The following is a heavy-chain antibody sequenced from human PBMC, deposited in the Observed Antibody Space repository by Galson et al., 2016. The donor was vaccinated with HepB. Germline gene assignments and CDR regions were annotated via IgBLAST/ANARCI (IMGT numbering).Heavy chain of an antibody. CDR1: GNTFRSYG. Sequence: SLRLSCAASGNTFRSYGMHWVRQAPGKGLEWVAVIAYDGSKKYYADSVKGRFTISRDNAKNILFLEMNNLRAEDSALYYCATLWGVFGVDQFFQRWGRGTLVTVSS. CDR2: IAYDGSKK. CDR3: ATLWGVFGVDQFFQR. V-gene: IGHV3-30*03. D-gene: IGHD3-3*01. J-gene: IGHJ1*01.